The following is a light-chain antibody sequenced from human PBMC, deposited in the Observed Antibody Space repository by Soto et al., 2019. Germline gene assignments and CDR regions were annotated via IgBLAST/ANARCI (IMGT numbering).Light chain of an antibody. J-gene: IGKJ1*01. CDR1: PSLRGNN. CDR2: GAS. CDR3: QHYGNPPLT. Sequence: TECPCTLSVSPVERVTLSCRASPSLRGNNFAWYQQKPGQAPRLLIFGASSRATGIPDRFSGSGSGTDFTLTITRLAREDFAVYYCQHYGNPPLTFGQGTKV. V-gene: IGKV3-20*01.